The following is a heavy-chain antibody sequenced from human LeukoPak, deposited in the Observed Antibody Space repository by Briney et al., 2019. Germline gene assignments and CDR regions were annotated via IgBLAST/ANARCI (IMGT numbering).Heavy chain of an antibody. Sequence: ATVKVSCKASGYTFTSYAMNWVRQAPGQGLEWMGWINTNTGNPTYAQGFTGRFVFSLDTSVSTAYLQISSLKAEDTAVYYCAAAAPPALTMYYYYYYGMDVWGQGTTVTVSS. J-gene: IGHJ6*02. D-gene: IGHD1/OR15-1a*01. V-gene: IGHV7-4-1*02. CDR2: INTNTGNP. CDR1: GYTFTSYA. CDR3: AAAAPPALTMYYYYYYGMDV.